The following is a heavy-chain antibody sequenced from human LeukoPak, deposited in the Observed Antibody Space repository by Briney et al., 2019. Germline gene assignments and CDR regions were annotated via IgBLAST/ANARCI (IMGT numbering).Heavy chain of an antibody. CDR3: ARSDPAKLQFDY. CDR1: GYTFTSYY. J-gene: IGHJ4*02. D-gene: IGHD1-7*01. V-gene: IGHV1-46*03. CDR2: INPSGGST. Sequence: ASVKVSCKASGYTFTSYYMHWVRQAPGQGLEWMGIINPSGGSTSCAQKFQGRVTTTRDTSTSTVYMELSSLRSEDTAVYYCARSDPAKLQFDYWGQGTLVTVSS.